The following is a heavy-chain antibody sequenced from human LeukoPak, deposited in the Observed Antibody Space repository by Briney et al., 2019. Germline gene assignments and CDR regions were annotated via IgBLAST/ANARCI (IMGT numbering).Heavy chain of an antibody. CDR2: IYTSGST. D-gene: IGHD5-24*01. J-gene: IGHJ4*02. CDR1: GGSISSYY. CDR3: ARYKLQSGSRLARYYFDY. Sequence: PPETLSLTCTVSGGSISSYYWSWIRQPPGKGLEWIGYIYTSGSTNYNPSLKSRVTISVDTSKNQFSLKLSSVTAADTAVYYCARYKLQSGSRLARYYFDYWGQGTLVTVSS. V-gene: IGHV4-4*09.